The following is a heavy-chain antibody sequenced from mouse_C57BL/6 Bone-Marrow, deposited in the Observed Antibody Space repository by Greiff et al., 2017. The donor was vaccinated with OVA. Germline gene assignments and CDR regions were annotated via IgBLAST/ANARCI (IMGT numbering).Heavy chain of an antibody. CDR1: GFNIKDDY. V-gene: IGHV14-4*01. CDR2: IDPENGDT. D-gene: IGHD2-1*01. Sequence: VQLKQSGAELVRPGASVKLSCTASGFNIKDDYMHWVKQRPEQGLEWIGWIDPENGDTEYASKFQGKATITADTSSNTAYLQLSSLTSEDTAVYYCTLIYYGNYYWGQGTTLTVSS. J-gene: IGHJ2*01. CDR3: TLIYYGNYY.